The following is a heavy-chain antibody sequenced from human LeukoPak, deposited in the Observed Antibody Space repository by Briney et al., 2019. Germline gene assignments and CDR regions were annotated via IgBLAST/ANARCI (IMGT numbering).Heavy chain of an antibody. CDR1: GFTFSSYE. V-gene: IGHV3-48*03. J-gene: IGHJ6*04. Sequence: PGGSLRLSCAASGFTFSSYEMNWVRQAPGKGLEWVSYISSSGSTIYYADSVKGRFTISRDNAKNSLYLQMNSLRAEDTSVYYCAELGITMIGGVWGKGATVTISS. CDR3: AELGITMIGGV. CDR2: ISSSGSTI. D-gene: IGHD3-10*02.